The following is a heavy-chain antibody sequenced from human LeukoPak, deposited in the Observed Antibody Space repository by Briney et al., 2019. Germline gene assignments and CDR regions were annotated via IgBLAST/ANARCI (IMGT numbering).Heavy chain of an antibody. Sequence: GEALKISCKGSGYRFTSYWIGWVRQTPGKGLEWMGIIYPGDSDTRYSPSFQGQVTISADKSISTAYLQWSSLKASDTAMYYCVRQVAANKCFDYWGQGTLVTVSS. V-gene: IGHV5-51*01. CDR2: IYPGDSDT. J-gene: IGHJ4*02. CDR1: GYRFTSYW. D-gene: IGHD1-26*01. CDR3: VRQVAANKCFDY.